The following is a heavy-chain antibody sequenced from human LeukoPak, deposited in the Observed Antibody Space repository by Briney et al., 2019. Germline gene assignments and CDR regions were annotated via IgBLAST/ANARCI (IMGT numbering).Heavy chain of an antibody. Sequence: SETLSLTCTVSGGSISSGGYYWSWIRQHPGKGLEWIGYIYYSGSTYYNPSLKSRVTISVDTSKNQFSLKLSSVTAADTAVYYCARASEGIVLMVYATGGDAFDIWGQGTMVTVSS. V-gene: IGHV4-30-4*08. CDR2: IYYSGST. D-gene: IGHD2-8*01. CDR3: ARASEGIVLMVYATGGDAFDI. CDR1: GGSISSGGYY. J-gene: IGHJ3*02.